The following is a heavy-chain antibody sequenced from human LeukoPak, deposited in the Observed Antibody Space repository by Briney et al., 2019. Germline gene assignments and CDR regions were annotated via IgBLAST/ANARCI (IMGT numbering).Heavy chain of an antibody. CDR1: GGSVSSGSYY. V-gene: IGHV4-61*01. CDR3: ARENYYYYGMDV. Sequence: SETLSLTCTVSGGSVSSGSYYWSWIRQPPGKGLEWIGYIYYSASTNYNPSLKSRVTISVDTSNNQFSLKLSSVTAADTAVYYCARENYYYYGMDVWGQGTTVTVSS. CDR2: IYYSAST. J-gene: IGHJ6*02.